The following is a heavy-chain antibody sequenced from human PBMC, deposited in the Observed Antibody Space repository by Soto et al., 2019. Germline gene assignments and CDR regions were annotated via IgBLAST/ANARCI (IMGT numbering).Heavy chain of an antibody. CDR2: IYGDCHT. J-gene: IGHJ4*02. V-gene: IGHV3-66*01. CDR1: GFIVSISY. CDR3: AKRKYCPSTTCFDY. D-gene: IGHD2-2*01. Sequence: GGSLRLSCAGSGFIVSISYMASVPQVPGKGLEWVSIIYGDCHTYYTESVKGRCISSRDDSENTLYLEMSSLRAEDTSVYYCAKRKYCPSTTCFDYWGQGTQVTVSA.